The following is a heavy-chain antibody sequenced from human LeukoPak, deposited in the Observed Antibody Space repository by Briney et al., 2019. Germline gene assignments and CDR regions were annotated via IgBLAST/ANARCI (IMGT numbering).Heavy chain of an antibody. D-gene: IGHD4-17*01. J-gene: IGHJ4*02. CDR1: GYIFTGYY. Sequence: ASVKVSCKASGYIFTGYYMHWVRQAPGQGLEWMGWINPNSGGTNYAQKFQGRVTMTRDTSISTAYMELSRLRSDDTAVHYCAREDYGDRRYSNWGQGALVTVSS. CDR3: AREDYGDRRYSN. V-gene: IGHV1-2*02. CDR2: INPNSGGT.